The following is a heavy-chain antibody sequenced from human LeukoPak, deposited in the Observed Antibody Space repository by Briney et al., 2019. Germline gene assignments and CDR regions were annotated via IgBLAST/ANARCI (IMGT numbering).Heavy chain of an antibody. V-gene: IGHV4-31*03. CDR3: ARSGQYYDILTGYYEGYYYYGMDV. CDR1: GGSISSGGYY. D-gene: IGHD3-9*01. Sequence: SETLSLTCTVSGGSISSGGYYWSWIRQHPGKGLEWIGYIYYSGITYYNPSLKSRVTISVDTSKNQFSLKLSSVAAADTAVYYCARSGQYYDILTGYYEGYYYYGMDVWGQGTTVTVSS. J-gene: IGHJ6*02. CDR2: IYYSGIT.